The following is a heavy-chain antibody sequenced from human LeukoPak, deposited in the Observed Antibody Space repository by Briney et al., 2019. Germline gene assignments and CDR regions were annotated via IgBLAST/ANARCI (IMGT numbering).Heavy chain of an antibody. J-gene: IGHJ4*02. CDR2: IIPIFGTA. CDR3: ASQYYYGSGSYYHFDY. Sequence: SVKVSCKASGGTFSSYAISWVRQAPGQGLEWMGGIIPIFGTANYAQKIQGRVTITADESTSTAYMELSSLRSEDTAVYYCASQYYYGSGSYYHFDYWGQGTLVTVSS. CDR1: GGTFSSYA. D-gene: IGHD3-10*01. V-gene: IGHV1-69*01.